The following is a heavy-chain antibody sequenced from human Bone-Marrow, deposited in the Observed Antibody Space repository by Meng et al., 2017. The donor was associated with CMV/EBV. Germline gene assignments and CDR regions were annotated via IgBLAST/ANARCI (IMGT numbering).Heavy chain of an antibody. CDR3: AKVNRWLVVPAAILDY. CDR2: IKCDGTEK. D-gene: IGHD2-2*02. CDR1: GFTFSSSW. J-gene: IGHJ4*02. Sequence: GGSLRLSCAASGFTFSSSWVHWVCQAPEKGLEWVADIKCDGTEKYYVDSVTGRLTISRDNAKNSLYLQVNSLRAEDTAVYYCAKVNRWLVVPAAILDYWGQGPLVTVYS. V-gene: IGHV3-52*01.